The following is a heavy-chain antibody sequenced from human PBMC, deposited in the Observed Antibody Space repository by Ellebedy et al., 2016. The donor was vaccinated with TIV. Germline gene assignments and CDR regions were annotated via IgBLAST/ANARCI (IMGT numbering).Heavy chain of an antibody. Sequence: SETLSLTXTVSGGSISSYYWSWIRQPPGKGLEWIGYIYYSGSTNYNPSLKSRVTISVDTSKNQFSLKLSSVTAADTAVYYCARDYIVPAGDDAFDIWGQGTMVTVSS. D-gene: IGHD2-2*01. CDR3: ARDYIVPAGDDAFDI. J-gene: IGHJ3*02. V-gene: IGHV4-59*13. CDR2: IYYSGST. CDR1: GGSISSYY.